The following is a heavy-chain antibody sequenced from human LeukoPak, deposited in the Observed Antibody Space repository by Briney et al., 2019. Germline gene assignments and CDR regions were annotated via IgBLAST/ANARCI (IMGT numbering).Heavy chain of an antibody. Sequence: GGSLRLSCVASGFNFDDYGMSWVRQAPAKGLEWVSGINWNGGSTGYADSVKGRFTISRDNAKNSLYLQMNSLRAEDTALYYCARGSIAAAGTWGQGTLVTVSS. CDR2: INWNGGST. J-gene: IGHJ5*02. CDR3: ARGSIAAAGT. D-gene: IGHD6-13*01. CDR1: GFNFDDYG. V-gene: IGHV3-20*04.